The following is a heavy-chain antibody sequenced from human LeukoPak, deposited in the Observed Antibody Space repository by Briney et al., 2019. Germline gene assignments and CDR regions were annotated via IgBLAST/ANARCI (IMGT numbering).Heavy chain of an antibody. CDR3: ARAAYCSGASCYFDY. V-gene: IGHV4-4*07. CDR2: IYASGST. D-gene: IGHD2-15*01. CDR1: GGSITTYS. Sequence: SETLSLTCTVSGGSITTYSWSWIRQPAGKGLELIGRIYASGSTTYNPSLKSRVTMSVHTSKNQFSVRLTSVAAADTAVYYCARAAYCSGASCYFDYWGQGTLVSVSS. J-gene: IGHJ4*02.